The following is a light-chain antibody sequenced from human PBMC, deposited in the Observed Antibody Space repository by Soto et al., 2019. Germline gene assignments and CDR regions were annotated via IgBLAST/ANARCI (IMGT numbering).Light chain of an antibody. V-gene: IGLV2-14*01. CDR1: SSDVGAYNY. J-gene: IGLJ3*02. CDR3: NSYTSTRARV. CDR2: EVT. Sequence: QSALTQPASVSGSPGQSITISCTGTSSDVGAYNYVSWYQQYPGKAPKLIIYEVTNRPSGVSNRFSGSKSANTASLTISGLQAEDEADYYCNSYTSTRARVFGGGTKLTVL.